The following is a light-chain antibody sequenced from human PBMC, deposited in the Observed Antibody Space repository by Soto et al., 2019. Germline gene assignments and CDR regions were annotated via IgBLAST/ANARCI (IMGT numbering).Light chain of an antibody. CDR2: DDN. J-gene: IGLJ1*01. CDR1: SSNIGGNS. V-gene: IGLV1-51*01. CDR3: GSWDSSMSAYV. Sequence: QSVLTQPPSVSAAPGQKVTISCSGSSSNIGGNSVSGYQQLPGTAPRLLIYDDNKRPSGIPDRFSCSKSGTSATLGITGFQTGDEADYYCGSWDSSMSAYVFGTGTKVTVL.